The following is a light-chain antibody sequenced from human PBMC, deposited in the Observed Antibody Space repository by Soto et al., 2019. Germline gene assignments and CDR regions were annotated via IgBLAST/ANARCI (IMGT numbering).Light chain of an antibody. Sequence: DIQMTQSPSAMSASVGDRVTITCRASQGISNYLAWFQQKPGKVPKRLIYAASSLQSGVPSRFSGSGSGTEFTLTISSLXXXXXXXYYCLQHNSYPLTFGGGTKVEXK. V-gene: IGKV1-17*03. J-gene: IGKJ4*01. CDR3: LQHNSYPLT. CDR2: AAS. CDR1: QGISNY.